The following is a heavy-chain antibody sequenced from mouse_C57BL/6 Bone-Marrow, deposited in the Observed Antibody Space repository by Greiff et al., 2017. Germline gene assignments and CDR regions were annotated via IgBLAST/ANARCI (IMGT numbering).Heavy chain of an antibody. J-gene: IGHJ1*03. V-gene: IGHV1-54*01. CDR1: GYAFTNYL. CDR3: TSKEYGYFDV. CDR2: INPGSGGT. Sequence: QVQLQQSGAELVRPGTSVKVSCKASGYAFTNYLIEWVKQRPGQGLEWIGVINPGSGGTNYNETFKGKATLTADKSTSTAYMQLSSLTSEDSAVYFCTSKEYGYFDVWGTGTTVTVSS.